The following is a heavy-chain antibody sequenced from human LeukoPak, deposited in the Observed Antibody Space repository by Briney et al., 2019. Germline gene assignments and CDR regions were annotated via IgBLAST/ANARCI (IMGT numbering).Heavy chain of an antibody. CDR1: GYTFIDYY. D-gene: IGHD6-19*01. J-gene: IGHJ4*02. CDR3: TRDAGSGWHFFDY. CDR2: NNPNSGAT. Sequence: ASVKVSCKASGYTFIDYYIHWVRQAAGQGLEWMGWNNPNSGATDYARKFQDRVTMTRDTSASTAYMELSSLRSEDTALYYCTRDAGSGWHFFDYWGQGTLVTVSS. V-gene: IGHV1-2*02.